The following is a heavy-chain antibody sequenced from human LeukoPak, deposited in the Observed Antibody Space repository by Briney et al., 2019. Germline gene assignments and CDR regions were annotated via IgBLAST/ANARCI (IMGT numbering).Heavy chain of an antibody. CDR1: SGSISSHY. CDR2: IYYTGTT. Sequence: SETLSLTCTVSSGSISSHYWSWIRQSPERGLEWIGFIYYTGTTRYNPSLRGRVTMSVDSSRNHLSLKLTSMTAADTALYYCARLLNNDNAGDPDTFDMWGQGTMVTVSS. CDR3: ARLLNNDNAGDPDTFDM. D-gene: IGHD2-21*02. V-gene: IGHV4-59*11. J-gene: IGHJ3*02.